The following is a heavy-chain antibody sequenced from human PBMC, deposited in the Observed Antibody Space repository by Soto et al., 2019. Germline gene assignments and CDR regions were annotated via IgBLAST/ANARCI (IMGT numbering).Heavy chain of an antibody. V-gene: IGHV4-34*01. CDR1: GGSFSGYY. Sequence: SETLSLTCAVYGGSFSGYYWSWVRQPPGKGLEWIGEINHTGSTNYNPSLKSRVTISVDTSKHHFSLKLSSVTAADTAVFYCARAMSGTAELDGWGQGTLVSVSS. D-gene: IGHD6-13*01. CDR2: INHTGST. J-gene: IGHJ4*02. CDR3: ARAMSGTAELDG.